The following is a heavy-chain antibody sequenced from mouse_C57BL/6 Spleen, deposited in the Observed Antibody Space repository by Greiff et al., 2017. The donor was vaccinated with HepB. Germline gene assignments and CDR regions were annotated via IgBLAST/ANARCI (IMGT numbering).Heavy chain of an antibody. CDR2: IYPGDGDT. Sequence: VQLQQSGAELVKPGASVKISCKASGYAFSSYWMNWVKQRPGKGLEWIGQIYPGDGDTNYNGKFKGKATLTADKSSSTAYMQLSSLTSEDSAGYFCARGSPGRSGNYAMDYWGQGTSVTVSS. J-gene: IGHJ4*01. D-gene: IGHD1-1*01. CDR1: GYAFSSYW. CDR3: ARGSPGRSGNYAMDY. V-gene: IGHV1-80*01.